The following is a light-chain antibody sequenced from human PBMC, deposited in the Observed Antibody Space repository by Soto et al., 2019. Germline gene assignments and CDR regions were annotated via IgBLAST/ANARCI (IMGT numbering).Light chain of an antibody. Sequence: DVQMTQSPSSLSASVGDRVSITCRASQSVANWLAWYQQKPGKAPKSLIYETSTLQSGVPSRFSGSGSGTYFTLTINSLQPEDFATYYGQQYNNFPPTFGGGTKVEIK. J-gene: IGKJ4*01. CDR1: QSVANW. V-gene: IGKV1D-16*01. CDR3: QQYNNFPPT. CDR2: ETS.